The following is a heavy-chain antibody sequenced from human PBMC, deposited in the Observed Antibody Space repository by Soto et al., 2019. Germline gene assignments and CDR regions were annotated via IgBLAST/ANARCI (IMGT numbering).Heavy chain of an antibody. J-gene: IGHJ4*02. V-gene: IGHV1-69*02. Sequence: ASVKVSCKASGGTFSSYTISWVRQAPGQGLEWMGRIIPILGIANYAQKFQGRVTITADKSTSTAYMELSSLRSEDTAVYYCEKGGMYSSGWVFDYWGQGTLVTVSS. CDR1: GGTFSSYT. CDR3: EKGGMYSSGWVFDY. D-gene: IGHD6-19*01. CDR2: IIPILGIA.